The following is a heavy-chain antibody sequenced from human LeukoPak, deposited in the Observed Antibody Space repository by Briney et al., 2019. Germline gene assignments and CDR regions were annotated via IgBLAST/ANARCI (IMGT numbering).Heavy chain of an antibody. Sequence: PGGSLRLSCVASGFTFSSYTMNWVRQAPGKGLEWVATIKQDGNEKYYVDSVKGRFTISRDNAKNSLYLQMNSLRADDTAVYYCARDWNWGFDYWGQGTLVTVSS. J-gene: IGHJ4*02. D-gene: IGHD7-27*01. CDR2: IKQDGNEK. CDR3: ARDWNWGFDY. CDR1: GFTFSSYT. V-gene: IGHV3-7*05.